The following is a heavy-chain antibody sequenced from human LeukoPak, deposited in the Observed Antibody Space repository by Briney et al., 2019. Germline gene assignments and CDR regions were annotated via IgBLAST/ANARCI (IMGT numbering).Heavy chain of an antibody. J-gene: IGHJ4*02. V-gene: IGHV3-53*01. CDR1: GFSVSNKY. CDR2: IYTGGDT. Sequence: GGSLRLSSAASGFSVSNKYMSWVRQAPGKGLEWVSVIYTGGDTYYADSVRGRFTISRDNSKNTVNLQMNSLRAEDTALYYCAGGQMFTSGGFDDWGQGTLVTVSS. CDR3: AGGQMFTSGGFDD. D-gene: IGHD6-19*01.